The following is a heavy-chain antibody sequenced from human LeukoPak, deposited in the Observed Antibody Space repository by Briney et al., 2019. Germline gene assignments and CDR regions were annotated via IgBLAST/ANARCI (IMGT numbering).Heavy chain of an antibody. D-gene: IGHD1-26*01. Sequence: ASVKVSCKASGYTFTSYYMHWVRQAPGQGLEWMGIINPSGGSTSYAQKFQGRVTITRDMSTSTAYMELSSLRSEDTAVYYCAAEVDSGSYHFEYWGQGTLVTVSS. V-gene: IGHV1-46*01. CDR3: AAEVDSGSYHFEY. J-gene: IGHJ4*02. CDR2: INPSGGST. CDR1: GYTFTSYY.